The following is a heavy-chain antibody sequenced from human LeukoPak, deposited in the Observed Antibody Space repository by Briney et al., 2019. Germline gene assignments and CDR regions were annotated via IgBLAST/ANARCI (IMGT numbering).Heavy chain of an antibody. J-gene: IGHJ2*01. CDR3: AKPYGDYYWYFDL. V-gene: IGHV3-23*01. CDR2: ISGSGGRT. CDR1: GFTFSNYA. Sequence: GGSLRLSCAASGFTFSNYAMSWVRQAPGKGLEWVSAISGSGGRTYYADSVKGRFTISRDNSKNTLYLQMNSLRAEDTAVYYCAKPYGDYYWYFDLWGRGTLVTVSS. D-gene: IGHD4-17*01.